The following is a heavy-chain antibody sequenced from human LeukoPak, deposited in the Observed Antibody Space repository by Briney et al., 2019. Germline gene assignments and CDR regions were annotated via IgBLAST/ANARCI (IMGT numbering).Heavy chain of an antibody. CDR1: GGSISSGGYY. CDR3: ARDHIAARPGWFDP. J-gene: IGHJ5*02. V-gene: IGHV4-30-2*01. D-gene: IGHD6-6*01. CDR2: IYHSGST. Sequence: SETLSLTCTVSGGSISSGGYYWSWIRQPPGKGLEWIGYIYHSGSTYYNPSLKSRVTISVDRSKNQFSLKLSSVTAADTAVYYCARDHIAARPGWFDPWGQGTLVTVSS.